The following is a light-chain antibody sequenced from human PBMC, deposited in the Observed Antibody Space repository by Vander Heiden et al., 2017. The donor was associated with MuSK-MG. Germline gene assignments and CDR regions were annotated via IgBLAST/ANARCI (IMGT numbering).Light chain of an antibody. CDR1: QSVTNSY. Sequence: EIVLTQSPGTLSLSPGERATLSCRASQSVTNSYLAWYQHKPGQAPRLLIYRASSRATGIPERFSGSGSGTDFTLTISRREPEDSAVYYCQQFGGSPRFTFGPGTKVDIK. CDR3: QQFGGSPRFT. V-gene: IGKV3-20*01. CDR2: RAS. J-gene: IGKJ3*01.